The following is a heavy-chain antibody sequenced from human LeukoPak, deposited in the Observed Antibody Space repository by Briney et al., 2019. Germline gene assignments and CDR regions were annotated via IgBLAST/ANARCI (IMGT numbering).Heavy chain of an antibody. CDR1: SDSISNYY. CDR2: INHSGST. CDR3: ARGLSYSKYFDY. J-gene: IGHJ4*02. Sequence: SETLSLTCTVSSDSISNYYWTWIRQPPGKGLEWIGEINHSGSTNYNPSLKSRVTISVDTSKNQFSLKLSSVTAADTAVYYCARGLSYSKYFDYWGQGTLVTVSS. D-gene: IGHD4-11*01. V-gene: IGHV4-34*01.